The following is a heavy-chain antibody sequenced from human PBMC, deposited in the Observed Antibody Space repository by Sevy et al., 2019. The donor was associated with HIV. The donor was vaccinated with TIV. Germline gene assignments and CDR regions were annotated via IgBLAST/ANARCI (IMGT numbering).Heavy chain of an antibody. Sequence: GGSLRLSCAASGFTVSSNYMSWVRQAPGKGLEWVSVIYSGGSTYYADSVKGRLTISRDNSKNTLYLQMTSLRAEDTAVYYCARGTLGPAAFDIWGQGTMVTVSS. CDR2: IYSGGST. CDR3: ARGTLGPAAFDI. J-gene: IGHJ3*02. D-gene: IGHD2-2*01. CDR1: GFTVSSNY. V-gene: IGHV3-53*01.